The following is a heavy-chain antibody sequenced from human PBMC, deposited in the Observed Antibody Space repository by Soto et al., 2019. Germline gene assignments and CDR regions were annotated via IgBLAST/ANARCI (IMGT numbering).Heavy chain of an antibody. CDR1: GGSFSGYY. Sequence: QVQLQQWGAGLLKPSETLSLTCAVYGGSFSGYYWSWIRQPPGKGLEWIGEINHSGSTNYNPSLKSRVTISVETSKNQFSLKLSSVTAADTAVYYCARDFYDSSGYYETPFDYWGQGTLVTVSS. J-gene: IGHJ4*02. CDR3: ARDFYDSSGYYETPFDY. V-gene: IGHV4-34*01. D-gene: IGHD3-22*01. CDR2: INHSGST.